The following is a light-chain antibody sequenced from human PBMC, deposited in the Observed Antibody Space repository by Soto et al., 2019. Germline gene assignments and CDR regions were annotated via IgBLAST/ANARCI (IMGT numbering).Light chain of an antibody. CDR2: GAS. J-gene: IGKJ2*01. Sequence: EIVLTQSPGTLSLSPGERATLSCRASQSVSSSYLAWYQQKPGQAPRLLIYGASSRATGIPDRFSGSGSGTDVTLTISRLEPEDFAVYYCQQYGGSPLYTFGQGTKVEIK. CDR1: QSVSSSY. CDR3: QQYGGSPLYT. V-gene: IGKV3-20*01.